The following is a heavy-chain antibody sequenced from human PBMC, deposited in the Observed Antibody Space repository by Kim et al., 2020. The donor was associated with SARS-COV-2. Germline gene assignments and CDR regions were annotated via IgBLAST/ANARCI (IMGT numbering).Heavy chain of an antibody. V-gene: IGHV3-30*02. CDR3: AKDGPLVLGTYYYGMDV. Sequence: VKGRFTISRDNSKNTLYLQMNSLRAEDTAVYYCAKDGPLVLGTYYYGMDVWGQGTTVTVSS. D-gene: IGHD3-10*01. J-gene: IGHJ6*02.